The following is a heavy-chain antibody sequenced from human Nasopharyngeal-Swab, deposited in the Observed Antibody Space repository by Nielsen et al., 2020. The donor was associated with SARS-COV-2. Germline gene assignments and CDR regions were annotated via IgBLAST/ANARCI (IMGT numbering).Heavy chain of an antibody. CDR1: GGSIRNYY. D-gene: IGHD4-17*01. V-gene: IGHV4-59*12. Sequence: SETLSLTCTVSGGSIRNYYWGWIRQPPGKGLEWIGYISHDGTTYYNPSLKSRVTISVDTSKNQLSLKLTTVTAADTAIYYCARDRTGDAHDYWGQGTLVTVSS. CDR2: ISHDGTT. CDR3: ARDRTGDAHDY. J-gene: IGHJ4*02.